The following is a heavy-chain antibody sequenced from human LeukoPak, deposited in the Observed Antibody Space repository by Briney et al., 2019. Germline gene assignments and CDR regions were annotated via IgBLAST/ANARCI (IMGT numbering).Heavy chain of an antibody. CDR2: IYPGDSDT. J-gene: IGHJ4*02. D-gene: IGHD6-13*01. V-gene: IGHV5-51*01. CDR1: GYRFTSYW. CDR3: ATRPQYSSSWYYFDY. Sequence: PGESMKISCKGSGYRFTSYWIGWVRQMPGKGLEWMGIIYPGDSDTRYSPSFQGQVTISADKSISTAYLQWSSLKASDTAMYYCATRPQYSSSWYYFDYWGQGTLVTVSS.